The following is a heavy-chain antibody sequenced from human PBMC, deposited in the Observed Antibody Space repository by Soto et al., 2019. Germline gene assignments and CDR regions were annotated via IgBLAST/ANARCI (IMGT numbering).Heavy chain of an antibody. CDR1: RFSFSSYG. D-gene: IGHD1-26*01. Sequence: GGSLRLSCAASRFSFSSYGMHWVRQAPGKGLEWVAVISDDGSNKYYADSVKGRFTISRDNSKNTLYLQMNSLRAEDTAVYYCAKDAWSGSCLDYWGQGTLVTVSS. J-gene: IGHJ4*02. CDR2: ISDDGSNK. CDR3: AKDAWSGSCLDY. V-gene: IGHV3-30*18.